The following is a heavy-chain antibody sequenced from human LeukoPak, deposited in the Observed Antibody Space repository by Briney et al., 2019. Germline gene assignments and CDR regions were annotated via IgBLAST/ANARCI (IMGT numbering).Heavy chain of an antibody. D-gene: IGHD3-22*01. Sequence: PGGSLRLSCAASGFTFDDYAMHWVRQAPGKGLEWVSGISWNSGSIGYADSVKGRFTISRDNAKNSLYLQMNSLRAEDTALYYCAKDGLPYYYDSSGYGNWFDPWGQGTLVTVSS. CDR2: ISWNSGSI. V-gene: IGHV3-9*01. CDR3: AKDGLPYYYDSSGYGNWFDP. J-gene: IGHJ5*02. CDR1: GFTFDDYA.